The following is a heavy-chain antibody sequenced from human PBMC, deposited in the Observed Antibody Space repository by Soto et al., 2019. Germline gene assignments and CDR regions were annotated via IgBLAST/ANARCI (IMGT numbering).Heavy chain of an antibody. CDR3: TSFEEQWVVGGAYFDS. V-gene: IGHV1-69*13. J-gene: IGHJ4*02. CDR2: IIPMFATV. D-gene: IGHD2-2*01. Sequence: SVKVSCKASGGSFSTSTISWVRQAPGQGLVWMGGIIPMFATVNYAQKFQGRVKITADESTSTAYMEPNSLRSEDTAVYYCTSFEEQWVVGGAYFDSWGQGTLVTVSS. CDR1: GGSFSTST.